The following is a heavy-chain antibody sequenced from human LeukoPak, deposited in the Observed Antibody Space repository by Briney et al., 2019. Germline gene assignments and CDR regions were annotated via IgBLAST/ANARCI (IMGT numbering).Heavy chain of an antibody. CDR2: SYFTGNP. Sequence: KPSETLSLTCIVSGSISSYYWTWIRRPPGKELEWIGHSYFTGNPNYNRSLKSRVTISVDPPKNQFSLKLTSVTAADTAVYYCAGLRSTVAWASFDYWGQGILVTVSS. CDR1: GSISSYY. V-gene: IGHV4-59*08. CDR3: AGLRSTVAWASFDY. D-gene: IGHD4-23*01. J-gene: IGHJ4*02.